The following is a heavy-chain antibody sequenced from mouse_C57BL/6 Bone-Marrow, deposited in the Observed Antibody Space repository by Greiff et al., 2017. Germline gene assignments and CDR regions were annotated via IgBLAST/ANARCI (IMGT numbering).Heavy chain of an antibody. CDR1: GFTFSDYG. J-gene: IGHJ2*01. V-gene: IGHV5-17*01. CDR3: AREGTPFDY. D-gene: IGHD3-3*01. Sequence: EVMLVESGGGLVKPGGSLKLSCAASGFTFSDYGMHWVRQAPEKGLEWVAYISNGSSTIYYADTVKGRFTISRDNAKNTLFLQMTSLRSEDTAMCSCAREGTPFDYWGQGTTLTVSS. CDR2: ISNGSSTI.